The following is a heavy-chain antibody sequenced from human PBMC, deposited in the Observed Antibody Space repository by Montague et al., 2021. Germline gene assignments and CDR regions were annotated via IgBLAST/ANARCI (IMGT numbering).Heavy chain of an antibody. Sequence: SLRLSCAASGFTVSSNYMSWVRQAPGKGLEWVSLIYSSGNTNYADSVKDRFTISRDNSKNMVYLQMNSLRSEDTAVYFCARHVDRSGYRHFDIWGQGTMVTVSS. D-gene: IGHD3-22*01. CDR2: IYSSGNT. CDR3: ARHVDRSGYRHFDI. J-gene: IGHJ3*02. CDR1: GFTVSSNY. V-gene: IGHV3-53*01.